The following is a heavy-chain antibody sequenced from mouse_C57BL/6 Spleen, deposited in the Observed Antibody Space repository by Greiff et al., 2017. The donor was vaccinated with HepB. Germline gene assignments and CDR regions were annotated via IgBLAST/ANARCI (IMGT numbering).Heavy chain of an antibody. D-gene: IGHD1-1*01. Sequence: VQLQQSGAELVRPGASVKLSCTASGFNIKDDYMHWVKQRPEQGLEWIGWIDPENGDTEYASKFQGKATITADTSSNTAYLQLSSLTSEDTAVYYCTTDWVYYYGSSYRFAYWGQGTLVTVSA. CDR2: IDPENGDT. CDR1: GFNIKDDY. V-gene: IGHV14-4*01. J-gene: IGHJ3*01. CDR3: TTDWVYYYGSSYRFAY.